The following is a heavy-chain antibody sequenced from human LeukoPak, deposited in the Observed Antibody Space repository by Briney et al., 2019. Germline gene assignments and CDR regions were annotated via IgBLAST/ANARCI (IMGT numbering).Heavy chain of an antibody. CDR3: AKFWDFGDYAIDY. J-gene: IGHJ4*02. D-gene: IGHD4-17*01. CDR2: VSGSGDST. Sequence: GGSLRLSCAASGFTFSNYVMSWVRQAPGKGLEWVSAVSGSGDSTYYAGSVKGRFTISRDNSKNTVYLQMNSLRDEDTAVYYCAKFWDFGDYAIDYWGQGTLVTVSS. V-gene: IGHV3-23*01. CDR1: GFTFSNYV.